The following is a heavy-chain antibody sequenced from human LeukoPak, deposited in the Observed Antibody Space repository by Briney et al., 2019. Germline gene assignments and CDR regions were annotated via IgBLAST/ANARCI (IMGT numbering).Heavy chain of an antibody. V-gene: IGHV3-23*01. CDR3: AKGGGYSRNAFDI. D-gene: IGHD2-15*01. Sequence: DPGGSVRLSCVASGFTFSSYALSWVRQPPGKGLEWVSTISAPGGNTYYADSVTGRFTISRDSSKSTLYLQMNSLRAEDTAVYYCAKGGGYSRNAFDIWGQGTMVTVSS. J-gene: IGHJ3*02. CDR1: GFTFSSYA. CDR2: ISAPGGNT.